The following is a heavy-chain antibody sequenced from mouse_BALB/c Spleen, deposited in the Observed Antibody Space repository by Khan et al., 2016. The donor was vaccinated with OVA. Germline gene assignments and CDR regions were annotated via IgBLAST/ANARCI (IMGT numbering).Heavy chain of an antibody. V-gene: IGHV9-3-1*01. Sequence: QIQLVQSGPELKKPGETVKISCKASGYTFTNYGMNWVKQAPGKGLKWMGWINTYTGEPTYADDFKGRFAFSLETSANTAYLQITNLKNEDTATYFCARSAAYRFFDVWCAGTTVAVSS. CDR2: INTYTGEP. J-gene: IGHJ1*01. CDR3: ARSAAYRFFDV. CDR1: GYTFTNYG.